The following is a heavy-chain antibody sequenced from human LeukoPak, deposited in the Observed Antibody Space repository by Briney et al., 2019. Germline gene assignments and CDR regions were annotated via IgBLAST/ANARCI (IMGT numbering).Heavy chain of an antibody. CDR2: IIPILGIA. D-gene: IGHD3-22*01. J-gene: IGHJ4*02. CDR3: ARGRFYYDSSGDIVFDY. V-gene: IGHV1-69*04. Sequence: ASVKVSCKASGGTFSSYAISWVRQAPGQGLEWMGRIIPILGIANYAQKFQGRVTITADKSTSTAYMELSSLRSEDTAVYYCARGRFYYDSSGDIVFDYWGQGTLVTVSS. CDR1: GGTFSSYA.